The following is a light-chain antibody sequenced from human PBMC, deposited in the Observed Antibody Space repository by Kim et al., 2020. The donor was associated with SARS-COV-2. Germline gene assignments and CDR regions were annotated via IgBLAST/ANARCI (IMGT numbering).Light chain of an antibody. V-gene: IGLV2-14*04. CDR3: SSYARSSSYV. J-gene: IGLJ1*01. CDR1: SSDVGAYKY. CDR2: DVS. Sequence: GQSNTISCTGTSSDVGAYKYVSWYQQHPGKAPELMIFDVSERPSGISNRFSGSKSGNTASLTISGLQAEDEADYYCSSYARSSSYVFGTGTKVTVL.